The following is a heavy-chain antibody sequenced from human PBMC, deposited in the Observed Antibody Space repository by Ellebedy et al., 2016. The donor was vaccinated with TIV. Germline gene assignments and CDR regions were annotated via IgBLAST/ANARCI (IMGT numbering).Heavy chain of an antibody. J-gene: IGHJ4*02. D-gene: IGHD1-26*01. Sequence: GESLKISCAASGFTFSSYDMHWVRQVTGKGLEWVPAIGTAGDTYYPGSVKGRFTISRENAKNSLYLQMNSLRAGDTAVYYCARGQRGSGSYGYYYFDYWGQGTLVTVSS. V-gene: IGHV3-13*01. CDR1: GFTFSSYD. CDR2: IGTAGDT. CDR3: ARGQRGSGSYGYYYFDY.